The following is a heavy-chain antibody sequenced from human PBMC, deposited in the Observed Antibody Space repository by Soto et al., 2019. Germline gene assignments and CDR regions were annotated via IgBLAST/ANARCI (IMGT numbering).Heavy chain of an antibody. CDR1: GGSISSGGYS. Sequence: LXLTCAVSGGSISSGGYSWSWIRQPPGKGLEWIGYIYHSGSTYYNPSLKSRVTISVDRSKNQFSLKLSSVTAADTAVYYCAAGGGLPRYYWGQGTLVTVSS. D-gene: IGHD5-12*01. CDR2: IYHSGST. CDR3: AAGGGLPRYY. J-gene: IGHJ4*02. V-gene: IGHV4-30-2*01.